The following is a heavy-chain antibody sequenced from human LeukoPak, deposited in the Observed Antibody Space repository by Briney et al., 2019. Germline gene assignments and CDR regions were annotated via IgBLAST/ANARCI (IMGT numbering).Heavy chain of an antibody. CDR3: ARGRGYSDSSSYYFDY. J-gene: IGHJ4*02. CDR2: IYYSGST. V-gene: IGHV4-39*01. D-gene: IGHD3-22*01. CDR1: GGSITNCIYH. Sequence: ASETLSLTCIVSGGSITNCIYHWAWIRQPPGKGLECIGTIYYSGSTSYNPSLKSRVTISADTSKNQFSLKLSSVTAADTAVYYCARGRGYSDSSSYYFDYWGQGTLVTVS.